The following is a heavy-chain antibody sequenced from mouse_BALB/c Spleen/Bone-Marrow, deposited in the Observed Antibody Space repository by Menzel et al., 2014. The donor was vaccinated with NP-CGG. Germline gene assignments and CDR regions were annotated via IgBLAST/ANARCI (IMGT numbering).Heavy chain of an antibody. V-gene: IGHV14-3*02. D-gene: IGHD2-2*01. CDR1: GFNIKHTY. CDR3: AIYVYEYYFDY. Sequence: EDQLQQSGAELVKPGGSVKMSCTASGFNIKHTYMHWVQQRPEQGLEWIGSIDPANGNTKYDPKIQGLVTITTDTSSNTAFQQLSNLISEDTAVCYCAIYVYEYYFDYWVQGPPLTSPS. CDR2: IDPANGNT. J-gene: IGHJ2*01.